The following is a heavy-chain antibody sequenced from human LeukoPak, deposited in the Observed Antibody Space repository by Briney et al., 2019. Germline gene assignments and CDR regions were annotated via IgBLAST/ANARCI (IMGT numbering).Heavy chain of an antibody. CDR1: GGSISSHY. J-gene: IGHJ5*02. CDR3: ARGGTTVTPGLLWFDP. CDR2: IYYSGST. Sequence: SETLSLTCSVSGGSISSHYWSWIRQPPGKGLEWIGYIYYSGSTKYNPSLKSRVTISVDTSKNQFSLKLSSVTAADTAVYYCARGGTTVTPGLLWFDPWGQGTLVTVSP. V-gene: IGHV4-59*11. D-gene: IGHD4-17*01.